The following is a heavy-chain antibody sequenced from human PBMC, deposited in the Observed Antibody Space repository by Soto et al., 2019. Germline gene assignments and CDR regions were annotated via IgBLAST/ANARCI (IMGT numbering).Heavy chain of an antibody. Sequence: SETLSLTCTVSGGSISSGAYYWSWIRQPPGKGLEWIGYIYYSGSTYYNPSLKSRVTISVDTSKNQFSLKLSSVTAADTAVYYCARHRTSPTNYYYYGMDVWGQGTTVTVSS. V-gene: IGHV4-30-4*01. CDR3: ARHRTSPTNYYYYGMDV. J-gene: IGHJ6*02. CDR2: IYYSGST. CDR1: GGSISSGAYY. D-gene: IGHD1-1*01.